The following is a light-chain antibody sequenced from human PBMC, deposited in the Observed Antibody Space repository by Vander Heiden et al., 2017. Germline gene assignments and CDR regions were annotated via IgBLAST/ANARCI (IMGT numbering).Light chain of an antibody. CDR2: AAS. Sequence: DIQLTQSPSFLSASVGDRVTITCRASQGISSYLAWYQQKPGKAPKLLIYAASTLQSGVPSRFSGSGSGTQFTLTISSLQPEEFATYYCQRPPTFGPGTKVDIK. V-gene: IGKV1-9*01. J-gene: IGKJ3*01. CDR3: QRPPT. CDR1: QGISSY.